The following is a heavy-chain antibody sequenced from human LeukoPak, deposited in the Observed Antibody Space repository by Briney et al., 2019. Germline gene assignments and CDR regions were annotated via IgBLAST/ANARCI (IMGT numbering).Heavy chain of an antibody. J-gene: IGHJ6*02. Sequence: GGSLRLSCAASGFTFSSYAMSWVRQAPGKGLEWVSEISGRGGSRYYADSVKGRFTISRLNSKNTLFLQMNSLRAEDTALYYCSTGGLFWSGYFGYNGMDVWGLGTTVTVSS. D-gene: IGHD3-3*01. CDR2: ISGRGGSR. CDR3: STGGLFWSGYFGYNGMDV. CDR1: GFTFSSYA. V-gene: IGHV3-23*01.